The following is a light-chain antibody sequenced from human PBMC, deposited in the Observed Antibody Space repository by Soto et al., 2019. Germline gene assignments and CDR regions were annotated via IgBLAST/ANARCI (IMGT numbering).Light chain of an antibody. J-gene: IGKJ3*01. CDR2: GAS. CDR1: QSVSSSY. Sequence: IVLTQSPGTLSLSPGERATLSCRASQSVSSSYLPWYQQKPGQAPRHHIYGASSRATGIPDRFSGSTSGTDLHLTISILEPEDLAVYYYQQYGRLWLTFRPGTKEDLK. V-gene: IGKV3-20*01. CDR3: QQYGRLWLT.